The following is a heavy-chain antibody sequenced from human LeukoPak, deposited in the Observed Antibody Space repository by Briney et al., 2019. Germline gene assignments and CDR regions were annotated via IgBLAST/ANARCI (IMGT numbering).Heavy chain of an antibody. CDR1: GFTFSSYA. V-gene: IGHV3-23*01. D-gene: IGHD3-10*01. CDR3: AKGGPGVLLWFGELPDY. CDR2: ISGSGGST. J-gene: IGHJ4*02. Sequence: GGSLRLSSAASGFTFSSYAMSWVRQAPGKGLEWVSAISGSGGSTYYADSVKGRFTISRDNSKNTLYLQMNSLRAEDTAVYYCAKGGPGVLLWFGELPDYWGQGTLVTVSS.